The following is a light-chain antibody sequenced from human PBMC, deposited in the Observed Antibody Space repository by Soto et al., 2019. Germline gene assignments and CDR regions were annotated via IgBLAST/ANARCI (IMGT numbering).Light chain of an antibody. CDR3: QSYDTSLSGHWV. CDR2: SNS. J-gene: IGLJ3*02. CDR1: SSNIGAGYD. V-gene: IGLV1-40*01. Sequence: QSVLTQPPSVSGAPGQRVTISCAGSSSNIGAGYDVHWYQQLPGTAPKLLIYSNSNRPSGVRDRFSGSKSGTLASLAITGLQAEDEAEYYCQSYDTSLSGHWVFGGGTKLTVL.